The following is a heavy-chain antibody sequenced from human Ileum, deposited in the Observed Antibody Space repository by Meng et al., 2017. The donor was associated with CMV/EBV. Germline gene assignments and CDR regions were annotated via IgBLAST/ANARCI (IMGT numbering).Heavy chain of an antibody. Sequence: GGSLRLSCAASGFTFSSYAMHWVRQAPGKGLEWVAVISYDGSNKYYADSVKGRFTISRDNSKNTLYLQMNSLRAEDTAVYYCARGGPLRITIFGNSGPYYYGMDVWGQGTTVTVSS. CDR3: ARGGPLRITIFGNSGPYYYGMDV. CDR2: ISYDGSNK. J-gene: IGHJ6*02. V-gene: IGHV3-30-3*01. D-gene: IGHD3-3*01. CDR1: GFTFSSYA.